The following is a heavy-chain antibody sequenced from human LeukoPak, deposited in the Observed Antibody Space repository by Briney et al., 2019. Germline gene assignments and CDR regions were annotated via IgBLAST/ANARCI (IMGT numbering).Heavy chain of an antibody. CDR2: IYYSGST. J-gene: IGHJ4*02. Sequence: KPSETLSLTCTVSGGSISSSSYYWGWIRQPPGKGLEWIGSIYYSGSTYYNPSLKSRVTISVDTSKNQFSLKLRSVTAADTAVYYCAGSSGYYYFSDSWGQGTLVTVSS. D-gene: IGHD3-22*01. CDR1: GGSISSSSYY. V-gene: IGHV4-39*01. CDR3: AGSSGYYYFSDS.